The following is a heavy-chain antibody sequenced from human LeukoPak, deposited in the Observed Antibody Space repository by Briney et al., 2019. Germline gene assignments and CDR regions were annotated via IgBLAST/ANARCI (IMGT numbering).Heavy chain of an antibody. CDR1: GFTFSTYG. V-gene: IGHV3-23*01. CDR3: AIQWELPDY. D-gene: IGHD1-26*01. CDR2: ISGRDGNT. Sequence: GGSLRLSCAASGFTFSTYGMNWVRQAPGKGLEWVSAISGRDGNTYYADSVKGRFTISRDNSKNTLYLQMNSLRAEDTAVYYCAIQWELPDYWGQGTLVTVSS. J-gene: IGHJ4*02.